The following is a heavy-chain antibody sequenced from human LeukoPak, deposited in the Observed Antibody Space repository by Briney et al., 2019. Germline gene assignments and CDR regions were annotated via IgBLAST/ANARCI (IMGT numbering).Heavy chain of an antibody. V-gene: IGHV3-21*01. CDR3: ARLRNVGGNPHPFNV. CDR1: GLTFSSYT. Sequence: GGSLRLSCAASGLTFSSYTMNWVRQAPGKGLEWVSSITSTGRYIFYADSLKGRFTISRDNAKKSLYLQMNSLRAEDTAVYYCARLRNVGGNPHPFNVWGQGTTVTVSS. J-gene: IGHJ3*01. CDR2: ITSTGRYI. D-gene: IGHD4-23*01.